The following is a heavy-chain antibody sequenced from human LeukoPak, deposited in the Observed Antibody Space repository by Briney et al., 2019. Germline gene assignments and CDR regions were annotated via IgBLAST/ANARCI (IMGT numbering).Heavy chain of an antibody. V-gene: IGHV4-30-2*01. CDR1: GGSISSGGYY. Sequence: PSQTLSLTCTVSGGSISSGGYYWSWIRQHPGKGLEWIGYIYHSGSTYYNPSLKSRVTISVDRSKNHFSLKLSSVTAADTAVYYCAREADYGDYSLGYWGQGTLVTVSS. CDR3: AREADYGDYSLGY. J-gene: IGHJ4*02. CDR2: IYHSGST. D-gene: IGHD4-17*01.